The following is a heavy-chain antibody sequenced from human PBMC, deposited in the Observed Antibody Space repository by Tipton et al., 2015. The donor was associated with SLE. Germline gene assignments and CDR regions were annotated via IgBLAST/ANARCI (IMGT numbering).Heavy chain of an antibody. J-gene: IGHJ6*02. CDR3: ARNPNHYYYAMDV. V-gene: IGHV4-61*09. Sequence: TLSLTCTVSGGSISTESYYWVWIRQPAGRGLEWIGHFYTAGSTNYNPSPKSRVPISVDTSKNQFSLKLSSVTPADTAVYYCARNPNHYYYAMDVWGQGTTVTVSS. D-gene: IGHD2-8*01. CDR1: GGSISTESYY. CDR2: FYTAGST.